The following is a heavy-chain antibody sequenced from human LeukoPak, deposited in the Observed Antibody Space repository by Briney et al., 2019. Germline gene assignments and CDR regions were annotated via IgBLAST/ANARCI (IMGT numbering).Heavy chain of an antibody. D-gene: IGHD6-6*01. J-gene: IGHJ4*02. CDR3: SPDRLGPLPY. CDR2: ITSKTDGGIT. CDR1: GFTFINAW. Sequence: GGSLRLSCAASGFTFINAWMSWVRQAPGKGLEWVGLITSKTDGGITDYAAPVKGRFTISRDDSKNTLYLLMNSLKTEDTAVYYCSPDRLGPLPYRGQGTLVTVSS. V-gene: IGHV3-15*01.